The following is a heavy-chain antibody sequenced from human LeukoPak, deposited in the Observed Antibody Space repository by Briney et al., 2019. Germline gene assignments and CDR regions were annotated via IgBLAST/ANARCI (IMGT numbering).Heavy chain of an antibody. CDR1: GFTFSSYG. J-gene: IGHJ3*01. D-gene: IGHD4-23*01. CDR2: IRDGGSNK. CDR3: AKAYGGNSGAFDL. V-gene: IGHV3-30*02. Sequence: GGSLRLSCAASGFTFSSYGMHWVRQAPGKGLEWVAFIRDGGSNKYHADSVKGRLTISRDNSKNTLYLEVNSLRDEDTAVYYCAKAYGGNSGAFDLWGQGTMVTVSS.